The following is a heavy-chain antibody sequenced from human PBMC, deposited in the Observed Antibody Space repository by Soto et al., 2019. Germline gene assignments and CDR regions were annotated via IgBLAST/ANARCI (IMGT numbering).Heavy chain of an antibody. Sequence: SETLSLTCTVSGGSISSYYWSWIRQPPGKGLEWIGYIYYSGSTNYNPSLKSRVTISVDTSKNQFSLKLSSVTAADTAVYYCASTNDYGDYGGFDYWGQGTLVTVSS. CDR1: GGSISSYY. J-gene: IGHJ4*02. CDR2: IYYSGST. V-gene: IGHV4-59*01. CDR3: ASTNDYGDYGGFDY. D-gene: IGHD4-17*01.